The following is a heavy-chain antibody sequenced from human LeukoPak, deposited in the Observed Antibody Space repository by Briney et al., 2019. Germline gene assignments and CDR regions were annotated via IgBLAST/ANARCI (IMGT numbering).Heavy chain of an antibody. D-gene: IGHD5-24*01. J-gene: IGHJ4*03. V-gene: IGHV4-34*01. Sequence: SETLSLTCAVYGGSFSRYYWSWIRQSPGKGLEWIAEIDHRGDTNYNPSVKSRVTISVDTSKNQFSLKVRSLTAADSAVYYCARGATISEAGYFDFWGQGTLVTVSS. CDR2: IDHRGDT. CDR1: GGSFSRYY. CDR3: ARGATISEAGYFDF.